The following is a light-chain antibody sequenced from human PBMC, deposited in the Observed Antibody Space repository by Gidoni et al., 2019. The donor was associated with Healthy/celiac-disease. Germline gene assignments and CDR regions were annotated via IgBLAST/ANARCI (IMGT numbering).Light chain of an antibody. J-gene: IGKJ1*01. CDR2: GAS. Sequence: ELVFTQSPGTLSLSPGERATLSCRASQSVSSSYLAWYQQKPGQAPRLLIYGASSRATGIPDRFSGSGSGTDFTLTISRLEPEDVAVYYCQQYGSSPWTFGQXTKVEIK. V-gene: IGKV3-20*01. CDR3: QQYGSSPWT. CDR1: QSVSSSY.